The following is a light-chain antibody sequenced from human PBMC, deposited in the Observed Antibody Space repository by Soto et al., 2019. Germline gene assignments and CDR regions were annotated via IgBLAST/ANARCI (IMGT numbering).Light chain of an antibody. CDR3: QQYNNWPPGT. V-gene: IGKV3-15*01. CDR1: QSVSSN. CDR2: GAS. J-gene: IGKJ1*01. Sequence: EIVMTQSPATLSVSPGERATLSCRASQSVSSNLAWYQQKPGQAPRLPIYGASTRATGSPARFNGSGSGTEFTLTISTLQSEDFAVYYCQQYNNWPPGTFGQGTKVEIK.